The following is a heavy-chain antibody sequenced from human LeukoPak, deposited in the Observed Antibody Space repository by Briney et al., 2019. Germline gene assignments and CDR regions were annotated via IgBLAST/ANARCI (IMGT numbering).Heavy chain of an antibody. V-gene: IGHV3-48*04. D-gene: IGHD6-13*01. Sequence: GGSLRLSCAASGFTFNTYTMNWVRQAPGKGLEWVSSISSGAATIYYADSVKGRFTISRDNAKNSLYLQMNSLRAADTAVYYCARVGVLSSSWLLYWGQGTLVTVSS. CDR3: ARVGVLSSSWLLY. CDR2: ISSGAATI. J-gene: IGHJ4*02. CDR1: GFTFNTYT.